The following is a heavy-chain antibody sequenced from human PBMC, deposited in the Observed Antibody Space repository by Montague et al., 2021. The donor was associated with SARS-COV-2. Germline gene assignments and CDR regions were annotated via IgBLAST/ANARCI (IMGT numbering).Heavy chain of an antibody. CDR3: AKDRDTRHTTPIDY. Sequence: SLRLSCAASGFPFSDYAMHWVRQAPGKGLEWVAIISFDGSNKHYAVSVKGRFSISRDNSKNTVFLQMNRLRAEDTAVYYCAKDRDTRHTTPIDYWGQGTLVTVSS. J-gene: IGHJ4*02. CDR1: GFPFSDYA. V-gene: IGHV3-30*04. CDR2: ISFDGSNK. D-gene: IGHD2-15*01.